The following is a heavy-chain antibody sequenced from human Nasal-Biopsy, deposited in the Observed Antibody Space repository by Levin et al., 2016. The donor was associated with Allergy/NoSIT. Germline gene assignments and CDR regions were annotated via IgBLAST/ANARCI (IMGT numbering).Heavy chain of an antibody. D-gene: IGHD1-20*01. Sequence: GESLKISCAGSGFPFSNYAMNWVRQAPGKGLEWVSDISTSGITTNYADSVKGRFTISRDSSRKRLSLQMNSLIPGDSAVYYCAKHRAAYDWGSGFHYNSMDVWGKGTTVTVSS. CDR3: AKHRAAYDWGSGFHYNSMDV. CDR1: GFPFSNYA. CDR2: ISTSGITT. J-gene: IGHJ6*03. V-gene: IGHV3-23*01.